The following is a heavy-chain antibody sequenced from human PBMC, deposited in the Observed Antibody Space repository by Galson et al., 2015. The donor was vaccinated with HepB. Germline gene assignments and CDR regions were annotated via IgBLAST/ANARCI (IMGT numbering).Heavy chain of an antibody. CDR2: IYWDDDK. CDR1: GFSLSTRGVG. V-gene: IGHV2-5*02. CDR3: AHSGIAAAEVWFDP. Sequence: PALVKPTQTLTLTCTFSGFSLSTRGVGVGWIRQPPGKALEWLALIYWDDDKRYSPSLKSRLTITKDTSKNQVVLTMTDMDPVDTATYYCAHSGIAAAEVWFDPWGQGTLVTVSS. D-gene: IGHD6-13*01. J-gene: IGHJ5*02.